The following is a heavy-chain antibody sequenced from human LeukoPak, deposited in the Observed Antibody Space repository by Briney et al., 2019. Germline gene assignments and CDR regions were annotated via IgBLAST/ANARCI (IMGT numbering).Heavy chain of an antibody. CDR1: GYSFTNYD. D-gene: IGHD2-2*01. Sequence: ASVKVSCKASGYSFTNYDINWVRQAPGQGLEWMGYMNPNTGDTGYAQKFQGRVTMTRDTSISTAYMELTSLGSEDTAVYYCARGREIVVVPAASLNDFWGQGTLVTVSS. CDR3: ARGREIVVVPAASLNDF. CDR2: MNPNTGDT. V-gene: IGHV1-8*01. J-gene: IGHJ4*02.